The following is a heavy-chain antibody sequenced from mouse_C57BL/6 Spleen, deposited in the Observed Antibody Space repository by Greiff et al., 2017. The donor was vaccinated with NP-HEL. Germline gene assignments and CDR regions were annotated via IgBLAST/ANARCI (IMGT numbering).Heavy chain of an antibody. J-gene: IGHJ2*01. CDR3: ARGVRRGGLDY. CDR1: GYTFTSYW. V-gene: IGHV1-55*01. CDR2: IYPGSGST. Sequence: QVQLQQSGAELVKPGASVKMSCKASGYTFTSYWITWVKQRPGQGLEWIGDIYPGSGSTNYNEKFKSKATLTVDTSSSTAYMQLSSLTSEDAAVYYCARGVRRGGLDYWGQGTTLTVSS. D-gene: IGHD2-14*01.